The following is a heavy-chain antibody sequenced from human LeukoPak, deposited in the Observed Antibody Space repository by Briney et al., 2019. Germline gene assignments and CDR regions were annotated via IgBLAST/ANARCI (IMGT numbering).Heavy chain of an antibody. CDR1: GYSFTSYW. J-gene: IGHJ4*02. D-gene: IGHD4-23*01. V-gene: IGHV5-51*01. CDR3: ARHRDRYDYGSNAIDY. CDR2: IYPGDSDI. Sequence: GESLKISCKGSGYSFTSYWIGWVRQMPGKGLEWMGIIYPGDSDIRYSPSSRGPVTISADRSLTTAYLQCRSPKASDTAMYYCARHRDRYDYGSNAIDYWGQGTLVTVSS.